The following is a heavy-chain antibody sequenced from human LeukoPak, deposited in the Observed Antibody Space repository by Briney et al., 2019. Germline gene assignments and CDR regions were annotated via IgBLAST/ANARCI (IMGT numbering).Heavy chain of an antibody. D-gene: IGHD5-18*01. V-gene: IGHV3-7*01. Sequence: GTSLRLSCAASGFTFSNSGIHWVRQAPGKGLEWVANIKKDGSEKYYVDSVKGRFTISRDNAKKSLYLQMNSLRAEDTAVYYCARHLSGITGYTYGRGIDYWGQGTLLTVSS. CDR2: IKKDGSEK. CDR1: GFTFSNSG. CDR3: ARHLSGITGYTYGRGIDY. J-gene: IGHJ4*02.